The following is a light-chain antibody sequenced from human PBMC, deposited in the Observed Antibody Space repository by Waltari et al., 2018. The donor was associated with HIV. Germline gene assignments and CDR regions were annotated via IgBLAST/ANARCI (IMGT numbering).Light chain of an antibody. CDR3: AAWDANLNGRL. Sequence: QSVLTQSPSASGTPGQRVTISCSGSISNIGGNTVSWYQHLPGTAPKLLIYSNNPRPSVVPARFSGSKSGTSASLAISGLQSEDEADYYCAAWDANLNGRLFGGGTKLTVL. J-gene: IGLJ2*01. V-gene: IGLV1-44*01. CDR1: ISNIGGNT. CDR2: SNN.